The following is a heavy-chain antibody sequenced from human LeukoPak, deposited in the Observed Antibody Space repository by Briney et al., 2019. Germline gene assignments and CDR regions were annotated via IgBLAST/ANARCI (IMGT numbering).Heavy chain of an antibody. CDR3: ARDQVVVVPAATPVYYYYYMDV. CDR2: IIPILGTA. CDR1: GGTFSSYA. Sequence: SVKVSCKASGGTFSSYAISWVRQAPGQGLEWMGGIIPILGTANYAQKFQGRVTITTDESTSTAYMELSSLRSEDTAVYYCARDQVVVVPAATPVYYYYYMDVWGKGTTVTVSS. D-gene: IGHD2-2*01. J-gene: IGHJ6*03. V-gene: IGHV1-69*05.